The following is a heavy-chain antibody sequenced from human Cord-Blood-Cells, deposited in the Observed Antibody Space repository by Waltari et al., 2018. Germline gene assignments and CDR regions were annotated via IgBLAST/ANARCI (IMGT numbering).Heavy chain of an antibody. CDR3: ARGGVVEYFQH. CDR2: INHSGST. CDR1: GGSFSGYY. D-gene: IGHD3-3*01. V-gene: IGHV4-34*01. J-gene: IGHJ1*01. Sequence: QQWGAGLLKPSETLSLTCAVYGGSFSGYYWSWIRQPPGKGLEWIGEINHSGSTNYNPSLKSRVTISVDTSKNQFSLKLSSVTAADTAVYYCARGGVVEYFQHWGQGTLVTVSS.